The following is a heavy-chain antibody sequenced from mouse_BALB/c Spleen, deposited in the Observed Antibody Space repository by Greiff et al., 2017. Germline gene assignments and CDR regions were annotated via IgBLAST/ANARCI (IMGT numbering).Heavy chain of an antibody. CDR1: GYSFTGYF. CDR2: INPYNGDT. V-gene: IGHV1-37*01. J-gene: IGHJ2*01. D-gene: IGHD1-1*01. CDR3: GRGYYGSSYGGFYFDD. Sequence: VQLQQSGPELVKPGASVKISCKASGYSFTGYFMNWVKQSHGKSLEWIGRINPYNGDTFYNQKFKGKATLTVDKSSRTAHMELLSLTSEDSAVYYCGRGYYGSSYGGFYFDDWGQGTTLTVSS.